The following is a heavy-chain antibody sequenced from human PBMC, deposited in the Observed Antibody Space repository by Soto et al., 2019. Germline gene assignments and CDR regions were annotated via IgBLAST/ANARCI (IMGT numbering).Heavy chain of an antibody. J-gene: IGHJ5*02. CDR1: GGSISSYF. D-gene: IGHD3-10*01. CDR3: ARDSERFDP. Sequence: SETLSLTCTVSGGSISSYFWSWIRQPPGKGLEWIGYIYYSGSTYYNPSLNSRVTMSVDTSKNQFSLKLSSVTAADTAVYYCARDSERFDPWGQGTLVTVS. V-gene: IGHV4-59*12. CDR2: IYYSGST.